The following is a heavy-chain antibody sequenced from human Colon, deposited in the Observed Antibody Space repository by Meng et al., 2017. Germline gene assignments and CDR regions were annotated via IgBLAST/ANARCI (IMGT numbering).Heavy chain of an antibody. Sequence: GSLRLSCTVSGGSVSSGSYYWSWIRQPPGKGLEWIGYIYYSGSTNYNPSLKSRVTISVDTSNNQFSLKLSSVTAADTAVYYCASVEVVTDYYYYYGMDVWGQGTTVTVSS. V-gene: IGHV4-61*01. CDR1: GGSVSSGSYY. CDR3: ASVEVVTDYYYYYGMDV. CDR2: IYYSGST. D-gene: IGHD2-21*02. J-gene: IGHJ6*02.